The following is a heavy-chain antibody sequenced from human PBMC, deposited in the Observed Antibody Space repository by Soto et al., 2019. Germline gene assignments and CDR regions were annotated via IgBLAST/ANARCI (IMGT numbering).Heavy chain of an antibody. V-gene: IGHV3-53*01. Sequence: EVQLVESGGGLIQPGGSLRLSCAASGFTVSSNYMSWVRQAPGKGLEWVSVIYSGGSTYYADSVKGRFTISRDNSKNTLYLQMNSLRAEYTAVYYCARGGRGVLWFGEYDYWGQGTLVTVSS. J-gene: IGHJ4*02. CDR2: IYSGGST. CDR3: ARGGRGVLWFGEYDY. CDR1: GFTVSSNY. D-gene: IGHD3-10*01.